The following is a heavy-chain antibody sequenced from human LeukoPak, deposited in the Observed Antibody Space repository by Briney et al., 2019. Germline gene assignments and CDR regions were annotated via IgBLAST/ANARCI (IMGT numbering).Heavy chain of an antibody. V-gene: IGHV3-21*01. D-gene: IGHD3-9*01. CDR3: ARDILSDSYYGMDV. Sequence: GGSLRLSCAASGFTFSSYSMNWVRQAPGKGLEWVSSISSSSSYIYYADSVKDRFTISRDNAKNSLYLQMNSLRAEDTAVYYCARDILSDSYYGMDVWGQGTTVTVSS. J-gene: IGHJ6*02. CDR2: ISSSSSYI. CDR1: GFTFSSYS.